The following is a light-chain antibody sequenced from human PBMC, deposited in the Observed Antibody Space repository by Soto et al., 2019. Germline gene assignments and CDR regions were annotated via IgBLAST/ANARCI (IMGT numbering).Light chain of an antibody. Sequence: QSALTQPPSASGFPGQSVTISCTGTSSDVGYYDYVSWYQQHPGKAPKLVIYEVTKRPSGVPDRVSASKSGNTASLTVSGLRAEGEADYYCSSYAGSNTFVFGSGTKVTVL. CDR3: SSYAGSNTFV. CDR2: EVT. CDR1: SSDVGYYDY. V-gene: IGLV2-8*01. J-gene: IGLJ1*01.